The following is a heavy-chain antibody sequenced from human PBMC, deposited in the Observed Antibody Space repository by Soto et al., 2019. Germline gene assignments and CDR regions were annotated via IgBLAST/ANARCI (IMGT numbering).Heavy chain of an antibody. V-gene: IGHV4-59*08. D-gene: IGHD3-9*01. Sequence: PSDTLSLTCTASGGSISSYYWSWIRQPPGKGLEWIGYIYYSGSTNYNPSLKSRVTISVDTSKNQFSLKLSSVTAADTAVYYCASLPEYYDILTGYPVLYFDYWGQGTLVTVSS. CDR1: GGSISSYY. CDR3: ASLPEYYDILTGYPVLYFDY. J-gene: IGHJ4*02. CDR2: IYYSGST.